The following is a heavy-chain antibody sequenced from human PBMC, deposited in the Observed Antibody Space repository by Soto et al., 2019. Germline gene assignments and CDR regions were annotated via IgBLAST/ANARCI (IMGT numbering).Heavy chain of an antibody. D-gene: IGHD4-17*01. CDR2: ISAYNGNT. J-gene: IGHJ6*03. CDR3: ARGARDYGDYYYYYYMDV. Sequence: QVQLVQSGAEVKKPGASVKVSCKASGYTFTSYGISWVRQAPGQGLEWMGWISAYNGNTNYAQKLQGRVTMTTDTATSTAYMELRSLRSDDTAVYYCARGARDYGDYYYYYYMDVWGKGTTVTVSS. CDR1: GYTFTSYG. V-gene: IGHV1-18*01.